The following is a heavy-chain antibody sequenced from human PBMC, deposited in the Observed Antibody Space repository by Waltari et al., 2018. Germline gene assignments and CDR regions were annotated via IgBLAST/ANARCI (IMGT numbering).Heavy chain of an antibody. CDR2: INNDGSST. CDR3: ARAGLLGAFDV. V-gene: IGHV3-74*03. J-gene: IGHJ3*01. D-gene: IGHD2-15*01. CDR1: GVTLSRAW. Sequence: EVQLVECGGGLVQPGGSLRLSCDAPGVTLSRAWIHWVRQSPGKGLRWVSRINNDGSSTVYADSVKGRFTISRDDAKNTVSLQMNNLSTEDTALYYCARAGLLGAFDVWGQGTMVTVSS.